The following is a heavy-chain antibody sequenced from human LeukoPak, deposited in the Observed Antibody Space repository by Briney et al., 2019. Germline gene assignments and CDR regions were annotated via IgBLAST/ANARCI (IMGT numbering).Heavy chain of an antibody. Sequence: PGGSLRLSCGASGFTFSSYGMLWVRQAPGKGLEWVAFIRYDGSNKYYADSVKGRFTISRDNSKNTLYLQMNSLRAEDTAVYYCAKDSYDCSGLGYWGQGTLVTVSS. CDR1: GFTFSSYG. J-gene: IGHJ4*02. D-gene: IGHD3-22*01. CDR3: AKDSYDCSGLGY. V-gene: IGHV3-30*02. CDR2: IRYDGSNK.